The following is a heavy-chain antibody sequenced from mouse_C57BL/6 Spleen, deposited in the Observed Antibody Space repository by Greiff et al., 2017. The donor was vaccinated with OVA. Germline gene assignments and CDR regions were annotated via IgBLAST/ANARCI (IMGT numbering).Heavy chain of an antibody. D-gene: IGHD3-1*01. CDR1: GFTFSDYY. CDR2: INYDGSST. V-gene: IGHV5-16*01. Sequence: DVKLVESEGGLVQPGSSMKLSCTASGFTFSDYYMAWVRQVPEKGLEWVANINYDGSSTYYLDSLKSRFIISRDNAKNILYLQLSSLKSEDTATYYCARDRGDPYWYFDVWGTGTTVTVSS. CDR3: ARDRGDPYWYFDV. J-gene: IGHJ1*03.